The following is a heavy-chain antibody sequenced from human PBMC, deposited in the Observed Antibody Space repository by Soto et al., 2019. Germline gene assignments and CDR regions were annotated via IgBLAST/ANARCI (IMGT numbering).Heavy chain of an antibody. Sequence: HVQLVQSGGELKKPGASVKVSCYTSGYTFNTYFITWVRQAPGQGLEWMGWISPHNGNTNYAEKFQGRVTMTTDTITKTAYMELRNLRFDDTAVYYCARDTSNSFDYWGQGTLVTVSS. CDR1: GYTFNTYF. J-gene: IGHJ4*02. V-gene: IGHV1-18*01. D-gene: IGHD2-2*01. CDR3: ARDTSNSFDY. CDR2: ISPHNGNT.